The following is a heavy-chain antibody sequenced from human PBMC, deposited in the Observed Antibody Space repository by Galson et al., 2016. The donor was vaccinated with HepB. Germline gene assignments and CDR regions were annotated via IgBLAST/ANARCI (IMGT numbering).Heavy chain of an antibody. J-gene: IGHJ3*02. CDR3: AIRWYNWNYFFAFDI. CDR2: IYYTGKT. D-gene: IGHD1-7*01. V-gene: IGHV4-61*01. Sequence: ETLSLTCTVSGGAVSTGSYYWSWIRQPPGKGLDWIGDIYYTGKTYYNRPLKSRLTISIDTSNSQFSLKLSSVTAADTAVYYCAIRWYNWNYFFAFDIWGQGTMVTVSS. CDR1: GGAVSTGSYY.